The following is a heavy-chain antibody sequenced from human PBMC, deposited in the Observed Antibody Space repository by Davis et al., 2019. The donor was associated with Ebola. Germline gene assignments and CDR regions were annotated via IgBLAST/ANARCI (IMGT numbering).Heavy chain of an antibody. V-gene: IGHV3-23*01. Sequence: GGSLTLSCPASGFTLSSYAMSWVRPAPGKGLEWVSAISGSGGSTYYADSVKGRFTISRDNSKNTLYLQMNSLRAEDTAVYYCARHDYGDSHFDYWGQGTLVTVSS. J-gene: IGHJ4*02. CDR2: ISGSGGST. CDR3: ARHDYGDSHFDY. D-gene: IGHD4-17*01. CDR1: GFTLSSYA.